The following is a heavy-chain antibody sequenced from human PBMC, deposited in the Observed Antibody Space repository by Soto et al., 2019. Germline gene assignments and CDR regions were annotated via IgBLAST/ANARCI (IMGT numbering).Heavy chain of an antibody. J-gene: IGHJ4*02. V-gene: IGHV3-21*06. CDR3: ARESEGLTSNFDY. CDR1: GFTFTRYS. CDR2: ISSTTNYI. Sequence: GGSLRLSCAASGFTFTRYSMNWVRQAPGKGLEWVSSISSTTNYIYYGDSMKGRFTISRDNAKNSLYLEMNSLRAEDTAVYYCARESEGLTSNFDYWGEGTLVTGSS.